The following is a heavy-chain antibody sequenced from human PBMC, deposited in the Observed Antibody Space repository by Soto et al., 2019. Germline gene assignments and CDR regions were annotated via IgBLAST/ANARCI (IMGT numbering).Heavy chain of an antibody. J-gene: IGHJ6*02. CDR2: IIPIFGTA. V-gene: IGHV1-69*01. CDR1: GDTFSSYA. CDR3: ARDGSGYRSRAAPMDV. Sequence: QVPLVQSGAEVKKAGSSVKVSCKASGDTFSSYAISWVRQAPGQGLEWMGGIIPIFGTANYAQKFQGRVTITADESTSTAYMELSSLRSEDTAVYYCARDGSGYRSRAAPMDVWGQGNTVTVSS. D-gene: IGHD3-22*01.